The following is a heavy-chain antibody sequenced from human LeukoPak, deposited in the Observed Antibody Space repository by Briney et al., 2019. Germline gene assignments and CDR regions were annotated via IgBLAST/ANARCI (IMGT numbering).Heavy chain of an antibody. D-gene: IGHD6-13*01. CDR2: IYSGGGT. CDR3: ARHYHGSSWYNYFHY. V-gene: IGHV3-66*04. J-gene: IGHJ4*02. CDR1: ELTVSSDY. Sequence: GGSLRVSCAASELTVSSDYMSSVRQAPGEGLEWVSTIYSGGGTYYADSVKGRFTISRDNSKNTLYLQMNSLRAEDTAVYYCARHYHGSSWYNYFHYWGQGTLVTVSS.